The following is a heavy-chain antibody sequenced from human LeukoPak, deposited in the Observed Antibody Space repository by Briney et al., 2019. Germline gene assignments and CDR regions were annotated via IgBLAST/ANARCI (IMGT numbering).Heavy chain of an antibody. CDR3: AGDHESGDYLRSYFDY. D-gene: IGHD3-10*01. Sequence: ASVKVSCKASGGTFSSYAISWVRQAPGQGLEWMGGIIPIFGTANYAQTFQGRVTITADESTSTAYLELSSLGAEDTAVYYCAGDHESGDYLRSYFDYWGQGTLVTVSS. CDR1: GGTFSSYA. CDR2: IIPIFGTA. V-gene: IGHV1-69*13. J-gene: IGHJ4*02.